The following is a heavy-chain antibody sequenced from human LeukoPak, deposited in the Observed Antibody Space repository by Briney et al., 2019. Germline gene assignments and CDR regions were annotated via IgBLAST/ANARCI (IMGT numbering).Heavy chain of an antibody. D-gene: IGHD3/OR15-3a*01. Sequence: SQTLSLTCTVPGGSISSDSYYWSWIRQPAGKGLEWIGSIYYSGNTYYNASLKSQVSISIDTSKNQFSLRLTSVTAADTAVYYCARQTGSGLFILPGGQGTLVTVSS. CDR1: GGSISSDSYY. V-gene: IGHV4-39*01. CDR2: IYYSGNT. CDR3: ARQTGSGLFILP. J-gene: IGHJ4*02.